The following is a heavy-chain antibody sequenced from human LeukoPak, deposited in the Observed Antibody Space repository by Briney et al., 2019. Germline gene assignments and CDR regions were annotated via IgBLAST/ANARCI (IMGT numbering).Heavy chain of an antibody. Sequence: ASVKVSCKASGYTFTIYDINWVRPATGQGLEWMGWMNPNSGNTGYAQKFQGRVTITRNTSISTAYMELSSMRSEDTAVYYCGRGVVGSSWSNVAYYYMDVWGKGTTVTVSS. CDR1: GYTFTIYD. CDR2: MNPNSGNT. J-gene: IGHJ6*03. D-gene: IGHD6-13*01. CDR3: GRGVVGSSWSNVAYYYMDV. V-gene: IGHV1-8*03.